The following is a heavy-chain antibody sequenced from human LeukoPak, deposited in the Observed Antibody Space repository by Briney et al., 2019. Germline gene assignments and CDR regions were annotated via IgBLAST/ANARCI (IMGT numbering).Heavy chain of an antibody. V-gene: IGHV4-34*01. CDR1: GGSFSGYY. J-gene: IGHJ4*02. Sequence: SETLSLTCAVYGGSFSGYYWSWIRQPPGKGLEWIGEINHSGSTNYNPSLKSRVTISVDTSKNQFSLKLSSVTAADTAVYYCARGSNNGYSSGWYDYWGQGTLVTVSS. CDR3: ARGSNNGYSSGWYDY. D-gene: IGHD6-19*01. CDR2: INHSGST.